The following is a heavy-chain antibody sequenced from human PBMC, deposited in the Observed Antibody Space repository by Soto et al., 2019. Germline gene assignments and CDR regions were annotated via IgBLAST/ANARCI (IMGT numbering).Heavy chain of an antibody. CDR3: TTESFMVRGVIPTGY. Sequence: KTGGSLRLSCAASGFTFSNAWMSWVRQAPGKGLEWVGRIKSKTDGGTTDYAAPVKGRFTISRDDSKNTLYLQMNSLKTEDTAVYYCTTESFMVRGVIPTGYWGQGTLVTVSS. D-gene: IGHD3-10*01. J-gene: IGHJ4*02. CDR1: GFTFSNAW. CDR2: IKSKTDGGTT. V-gene: IGHV3-15*01.